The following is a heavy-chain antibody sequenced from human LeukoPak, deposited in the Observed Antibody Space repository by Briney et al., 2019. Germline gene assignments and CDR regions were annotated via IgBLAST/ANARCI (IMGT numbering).Heavy chain of an antibody. Sequence: PGGSLRLSCAASGSTFRSYSMNWVRQAPGKGLEWVSSISSSSSYIYSAASVKGRFTISRDNAKNSLYLQMNSLRAEDTAVFYWATNDYGASDYWGQGTLVTVSS. D-gene: IGHD4-17*01. CDR3: ATNDYGASDY. CDR1: GSTFRSYS. J-gene: IGHJ4*02. CDR2: ISSSSSYI. V-gene: IGHV3-21*01.